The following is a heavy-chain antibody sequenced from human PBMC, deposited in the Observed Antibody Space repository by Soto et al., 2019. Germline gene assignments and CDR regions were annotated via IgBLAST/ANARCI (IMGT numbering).Heavy chain of an antibody. D-gene: IGHD5-18*01. V-gene: IGHV1-69*01. CDR3: ARGGRGYSSAPRYYFDY. CDR1: GGSFSSKP. Sequence: QVQLVQSGSEVKKPGSSVKVSCKASGGSFSSKPISWVRQAPGQGLEWMAGIIPIFATVHYAQKFQGRVTITADESTSTAYMELTSLRYEDTAVYFCARGGRGYSSAPRYYFDYWGQGTLVIVSS. CDR2: IIPIFATV. J-gene: IGHJ4*02.